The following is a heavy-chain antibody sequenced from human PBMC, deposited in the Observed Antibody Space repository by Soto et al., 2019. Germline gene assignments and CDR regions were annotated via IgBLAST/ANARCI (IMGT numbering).Heavy chain of an antibody. J-gene: IGHJ6*02. CDR1: GYSFTNYW. CDR3: ARHGRFDFWSADYYNHGMGV. CDR2: IFPGDSDT. D-gene: IGHD3-3*01. V-gene: IGHV5-51*01. Sequence: GEPLKIPCNGSGYSFTNYWIGWVRQIPGKGLEWIGIIFPGDSDTRRSPSFQGQVTISADKSISTAFLQWSSLKASDTAIYYCARHGRFDFWSADYYNHGMGVWGQGTTVTVSS.